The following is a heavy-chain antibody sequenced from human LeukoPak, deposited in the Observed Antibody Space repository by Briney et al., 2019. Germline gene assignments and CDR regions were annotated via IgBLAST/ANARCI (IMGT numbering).Heavy chain of an antibody. D-gene: IGHD3-9*01. CDR3: VKDHGWLLYS. CDR2: ISLDGATT. J-gene: IGHJ4*02. Sequence: GGSLRLSCAASGFTFTTYWMSWVRQAPGKGLEWVSGISLDGATTYYAGSVEGRFTISRDNSKNTLYLQMNSLRADDTAVYYCVKDHGWLLYSWGQGTLVTVSS. V-gene: IGHV3-23*01. CDR1: GFTFTTYW.